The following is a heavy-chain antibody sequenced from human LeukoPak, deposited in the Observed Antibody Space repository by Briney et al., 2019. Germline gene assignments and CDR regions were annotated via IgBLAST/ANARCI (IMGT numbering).Heavy chain of an antibody. D-gene: IGHD4-23*01. V-gene: IGHV4-39*01. CDR2: IFYLGGA. Sequence: SETLSLTCTVSGGSISSGDYHWGWVRHPPGEGLEWIGTIFYLGGAYYNPSLQSRVFMSVDTSKNQFSLNLTSVTAPDTAVYYCARTVGTHRFDYWGRGILVTVSS. CDR3: ARTVGTHRFDY. J-gene: IGHJ4*02. CDR1: GGSISSGDYH.